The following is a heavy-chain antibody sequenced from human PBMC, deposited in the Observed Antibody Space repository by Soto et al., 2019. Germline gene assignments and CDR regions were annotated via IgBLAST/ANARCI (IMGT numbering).Heavy chain of an antibody. CDR2: MSGDGRT. D-gene: IGHD3-22*01. CDR3: VKWHTSNFDSLPFTGFDF. J-gene: IGHJ4*02. CDR1: GFTFSDSV. Sequence: PGGSLRLSCVGSGFTFSDSVMAWVRQAPGKGLEWLSVMSGDGRTRYALSVTGRFTISRDNSKNTLYLQMRSLRAEDAAAYYRVKWHTSNFDSLPFTGFDFWGQGTQVTVYS. V-gene: IGHV3-23*01.